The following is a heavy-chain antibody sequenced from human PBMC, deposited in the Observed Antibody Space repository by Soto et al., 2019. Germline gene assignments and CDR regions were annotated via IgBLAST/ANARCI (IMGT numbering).Heavy chain of an antibody. CDR3: ARDRTVMLNTNWFDP. D-gene: IGHD3-16*01. CDR2: INPSGGGT. CDR1: GYTLSDYY. J-gene: IGHJ5*02. Sequence: QVQLVQSGAEVKKPGASVKVSCKASGYTLSDYYMHWVRQAPGQGLEWMGIINPSGGGTGYAQKCQGRVTMTRDTSTSTVYMELSSLRSDDTAVYYCARDRTVMLNTNWFDPWGQGTLVTVSS. V-gene: IGHV1-46*03.